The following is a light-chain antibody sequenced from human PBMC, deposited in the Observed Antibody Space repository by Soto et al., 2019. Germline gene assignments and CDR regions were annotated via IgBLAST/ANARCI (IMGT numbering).Light chain of an antibody. CDR1: QRVSSSH. CDR3: QQYTGPPTT. J-gene: IGKJ5*01. Sequence: HSPHSLGLSTAGDANLGSAASQRVSSSHLAWYQQKPGQAPRLLIYGASTRAAGIPDRFSGSGSGTDFTLTITRLEPEDSAVYFCQQYTGPPTTFGQGTRLEI. CDR2: GAS. V-gene: IGKV3-20*01.